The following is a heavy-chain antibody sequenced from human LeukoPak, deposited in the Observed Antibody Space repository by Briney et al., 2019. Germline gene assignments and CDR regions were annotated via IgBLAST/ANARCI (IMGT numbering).Heavy chain of an antibody. V-gene: IGHV4-59*01. CDR3: ARGGAARLHFQN. CDR1: GGSISSYY. D-gene: IGHD6-6*01. CDR2: IYYSGST. Sequence: PSETLSLTCTVSGGSISSYYWSWIRQPPGKGLEWIGYIYYSGSTNYNPSLKSRATISVDTSKNQFSLKLSSVTAADTAVYYCARGGAARLHFQNWGQGTLVTVSS. J-gene: IGHJ1*01.